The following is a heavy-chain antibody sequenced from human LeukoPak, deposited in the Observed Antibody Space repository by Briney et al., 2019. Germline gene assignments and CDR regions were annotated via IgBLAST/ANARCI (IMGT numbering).Heavy chain of an antibody. CDR2: IYYSGNT. J-gene: IGHJ5*02. Sequence: PSETLSLTCTVSGVSISSSNSYWGWIRQPPGKGLEWIGSIYYSGNTYYNASLKSRVTISVDTSKNQFSLKLSSVTAADTAVYYCARLNYDILTGYYMSWFDPWGQGTLVTVSS. CDR3: ARLNYDILTGYYMSWFDP. D-gene: IGHD3-9*01. CDR1: GVSISSSNSY. V-gene: IGHV4-39*01.